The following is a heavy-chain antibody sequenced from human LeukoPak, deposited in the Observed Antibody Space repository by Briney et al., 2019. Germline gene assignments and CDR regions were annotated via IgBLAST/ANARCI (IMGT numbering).Heavy chain of an antibody. V-gene: IGHV3-30*02. D-gene: IGHD6-19*01. J-gene: IGHJ4*02. Sequence: GGSLSLSCAASGFTFINYGMHWVRQAPGKGLEWVAFIRSDGNNQYYADSVKGRFTISRDNSKNTLHLQMNSLRAEDTAIYYCAKRPSGWYYFDYWGQGTLVTVSS. CDR3: AKRPSGWYYFDY. CDR1: GFTFINYG. CDR2: IRSDGNNQ.